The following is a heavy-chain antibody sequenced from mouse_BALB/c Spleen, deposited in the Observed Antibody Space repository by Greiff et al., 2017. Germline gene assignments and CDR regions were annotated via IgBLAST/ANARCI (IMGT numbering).Heavy chain of an antibody. CDR2: IYPGNSDT. D-gene: IGHD1-1*01. CDR3: TRPFITTVVATDYAMDY. V-gene: IGHV1-5*01. CDR1: GYTFTSYW. Sequence: EVQLQQSGTVLARPGASVKMSCKASGYTFTSYWMHWVKQRPGQGLEWIGAIYPGNSDTSYNQKFKGKAKLTAVTSTSTAYMELSSLTNEDSAVYYCTRPFITTVVATDYAMDYWGQGTSVTVSS. J-gene: IGHJ4*01.